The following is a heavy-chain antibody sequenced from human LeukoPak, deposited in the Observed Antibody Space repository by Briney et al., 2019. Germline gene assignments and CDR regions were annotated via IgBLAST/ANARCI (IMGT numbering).Heavy chain of an antibody. D-gene: IGHD6-13*01. CDR1: GASFSSYY. J-gene: IGHJ4*02. Sequence: SETLSLTCAVYGASFSSYYWSWIRQPPGKGLEWIGYIYYSGSTNYNPSLKSRVTISVDTSKNQFSLKLSSVTAADAAVYYCARDLKISSSWYGIDYWGQGTLVTVSS. CDR2: IYYSGST. V-gene: IGHV4-59*01. CDR3: ARDLKISSSWYGIDY.